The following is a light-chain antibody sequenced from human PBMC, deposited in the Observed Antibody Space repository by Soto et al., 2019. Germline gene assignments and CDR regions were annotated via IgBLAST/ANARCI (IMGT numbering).Light chain of an antibody. V-gene: IGKV3-15*01. CDR3: QQYNNWPRT. CDR2: GAS. Sequence: EIVRTQSPATLSVSPGERSTLSCMASQSVSSDLAWYHQKPGQAPRLLIYGASTRATGIPARFSGSGSGTEFTLTINSLQSEDFAVYYCQQYNNWPRTFGQGTKVDIK. J-gene: IGKJ1*01. CDR1: QSVSSD.